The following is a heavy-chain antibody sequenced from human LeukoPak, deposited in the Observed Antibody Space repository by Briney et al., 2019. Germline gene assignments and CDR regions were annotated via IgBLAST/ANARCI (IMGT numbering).Heavy chain of an antibody. CDR3: AKGSYYDSSGSFYLDY. V-gene: IGHV3-23*01. J-gene: IGHJ4*02. D-gene: IGHD3-22*01. Sequence: GGSLRLSCVVSGFTFSSYAMSWVRQAPGKGLEWVSGISGSGDNTYYADSVKGWFTISRDNSKNTLYVQMNSLGTEDTAAYYCAKGSYYDSSGSFYLDYWGQGTLVTVSS. CDR2: ISGSGDNT. CDR1: GFTFSSYA.